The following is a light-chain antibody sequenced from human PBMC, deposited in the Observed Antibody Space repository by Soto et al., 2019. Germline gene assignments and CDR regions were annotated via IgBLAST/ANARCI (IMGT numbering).Light chain of an antibody. CDR2: EVT. CDR1: SSDIGGYNY. CDR3: TSYTSSSTLV. J-gene: IGLJ1*01. Sequence: QSVLTQPASVSGSPGQSITISCTGGSSDIGGYNYVSWFQQHPGKSPKLMIYEVTNRPSGVTNRFSGSKSGSTAALTISGLQADDEADYYCTSYTSSSTLVFGTGTKLTVL. V-gene: IGLV2-14*01.